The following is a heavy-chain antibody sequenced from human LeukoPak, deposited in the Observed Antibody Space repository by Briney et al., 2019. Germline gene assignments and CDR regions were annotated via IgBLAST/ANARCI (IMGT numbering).Heavy chain of an antibody. V-gene: IGHV3-30*02. CDR1: GFTFSSYG. J-gene: IGHJ4*02. D-gene: IGHD5-18*01. CDR3: AKERDTAMVTIDY. Sequence: GVSLRLSCAASGFTFSSYGMQWVRQAPGKGLEGVAFIRYDGSNKYYADSVKGRFTISRDNSKNTLYLQMNSLRAEDTAVYSCAKERDTAMVTIDYWGQGTLVTVSS. CDR2: IRYDGSNK.